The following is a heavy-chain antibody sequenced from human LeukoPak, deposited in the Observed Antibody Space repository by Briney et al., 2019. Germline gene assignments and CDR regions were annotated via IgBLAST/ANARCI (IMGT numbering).Heavy chain of an antibody. CDR1: GFSFSSYS. Sequence: GGSLRLSCTASGFSFSSYSMNWVRQAPGKGLEWVSYISSSSSTRYYADSVKGRFTISRDNAKNSLYLQINSLRAEDTAVYYCARDRCSGGGCYYYYMDVWGKGTTVTISS. D-gene: IGHD2-15*01. V-gene: IGHV3-48*01. J-gene: IGHJ6*03. CDR2: ISSSSSTR. CDR3: ARDRCSGGGCYYYYMDV.